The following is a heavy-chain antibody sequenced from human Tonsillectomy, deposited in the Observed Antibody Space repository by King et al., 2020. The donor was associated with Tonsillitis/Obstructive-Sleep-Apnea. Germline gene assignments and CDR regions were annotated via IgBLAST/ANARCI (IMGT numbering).Heavy chain of an antibody. CDR1: GVPISSYY. D-gene: IGHD1-26*01. J-gene: IGHJ4*02. CDR2: IYYSGST. CDR3: ARLSGSNFNS. Sequence: QLQESGPGLVKPSETLSLTCTVSGVPISSYYWTWIRQPPGKGLEWIGYIYYSGSTNYNPSLKSRVTISIDTSKNQFSLKLTSVTAADTAVYYCARLSGSNFNSWGQGTLVTVSS. V-gene: IGHV4-59*08.